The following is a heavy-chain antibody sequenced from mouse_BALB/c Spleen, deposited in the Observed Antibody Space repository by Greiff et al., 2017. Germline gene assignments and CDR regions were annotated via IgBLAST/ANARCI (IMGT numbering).Heavy chain of an antibody. D-gene: IGHD1-1*01. J-gene: IGHJ1*01. CDR2: ISSGSSTI. V-gene: IGHV5-17*02. CDR1: GFTFSSFG. CDR3: ARSSGYYGGYFDV. Sequence: EVQLVESGGGLVQPGGSRKLSCAASGFTFSSFGMHWVRQAPEKGLEWVAYISSGSSTIYYADTVKGRFTISRDNPKNTLFLQMTSLRSEDTAMYYCARSSGYYGGYFDVWGAGTTVTVSS.